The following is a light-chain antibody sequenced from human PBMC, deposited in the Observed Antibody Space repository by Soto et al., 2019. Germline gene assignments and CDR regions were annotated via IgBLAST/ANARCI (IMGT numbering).Light chain of an antibody. Sequence: EIVLTQSPGTLSLSPGERATLSCRASQSVSSSYLAWYQQKPGQAPRLLIYGASSRATGTPDRFSGSGSGTDFTLTISRLEPEDFAVYYCQHYGSSWTFGQGTKVEIK. CDR3: QHYGSSWT. CDR2: GAS. CDR1: QSVSSSY. J-gene: IGKJ1*01. V-gene: IGKV3-20*01.